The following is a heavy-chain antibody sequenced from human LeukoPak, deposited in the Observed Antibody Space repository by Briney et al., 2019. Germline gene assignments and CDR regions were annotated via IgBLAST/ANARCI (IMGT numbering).Heavy chain of an antibody. D-gene: IGHD3-22*01. CDR2: MNPNSGNT. V-gene: IGHV1-8*02. J-gene: IGHJ4*02. CDR3: ARGRYYYDSSGYYGDDY. Sequence: ASVKVSCKTSGYTFTSYYINWVRQATGQGLEWMGWMNPNSGNTGYAQKFQGRVTMTRNTSISTAYMELSSLRSEDTAVYYCARGRYYYDSSGYYGDDYWGQGTLVTVSS. CDR1: GYTFTSYY.